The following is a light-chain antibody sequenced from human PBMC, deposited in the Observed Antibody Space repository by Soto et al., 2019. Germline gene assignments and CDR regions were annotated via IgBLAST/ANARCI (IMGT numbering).Light chain of an antibody. V-gene: IGKV3-20*01. CDR2: GAS. J-gene: IGKJ1*01. CDR1: QSVSSSY. CDR3: QQYNSYWT. Sequence: EIVLTQSPGTLSLSPGERVTLSCRASQSVSSSYLAWYKQKPGQAPRLLIYGASSRATGIPDRFSGSGSGTDFTLTISSLQPDDFATYYCQQYNSYWTFGQGTKVDIK.